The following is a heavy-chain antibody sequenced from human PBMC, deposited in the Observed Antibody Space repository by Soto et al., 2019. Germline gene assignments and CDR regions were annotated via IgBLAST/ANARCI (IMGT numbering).Heavy chain of an antibody. V-gene: IGHV3-33*01. CDR1: GFTFSSYG. J-gene: IGHJ4*02. Sequence: QVQLVESGGGVVQPGMSLRLSCSASGFTFSSYGMHWVRHAPGKGLEWVAVIWFDGSNKYYADSVKGRFTISRDNSEKPLYLQMNSLRAEDTAVYYYTSYHENPKNYFDYWGQGTLVTVSS. CDR2: IWFDGSNK. CDR3: TSYHENPKNYFDY.